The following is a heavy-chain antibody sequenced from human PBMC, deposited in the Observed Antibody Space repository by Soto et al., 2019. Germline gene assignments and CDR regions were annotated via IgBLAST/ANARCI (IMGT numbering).Heavy chain of an antibody. V-gene: IGHV4-59*01. CDR3: ARQGGQYGDLDAFDI. CDR2: IYYSGST. D-gene: IGHD4-17*01. J-gene: IGHJ3*02. CDR1: GGSISSYY. Sequence: QVQLQESGPGLVKPSETLSLTCTVSGGSISSYYWSWIRQPPGKGLEWIGYIYYSGSTNYNPSLKSRVTISVDTSKTQFSLKLSSVTAADTAVYYCARQGGQYGDLDAFDIWGQGTMVTVSS.